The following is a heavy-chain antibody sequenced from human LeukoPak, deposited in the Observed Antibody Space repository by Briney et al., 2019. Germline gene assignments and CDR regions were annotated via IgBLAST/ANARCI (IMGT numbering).Heavy chain of an antibody. CDR3: AKALISSSWYLVDS. Sequence: GGSLRLSCAASGFTFSSYAMGWVRQAPGKGLEWVSGISASGGSTYYADSVKGRFTISRDNSKNTLYLQMNSLRVEDTAVYYCAKALISSSWYLVDSWGQGTLVTVSS. J-gene: IGHJ4*02. CDR2: ISASGGST. CDR1: GFTFSSYA. D-gene: IGHD6-13*01. V-gene: IGHV3-23*01.